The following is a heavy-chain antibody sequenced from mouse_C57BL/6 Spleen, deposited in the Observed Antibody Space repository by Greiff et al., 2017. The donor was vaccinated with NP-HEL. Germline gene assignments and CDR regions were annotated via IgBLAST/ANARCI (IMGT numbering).Heavy chain of an antibody. J-gene: IGHJ2*01. CDR1: GYTFTSYW. CDR2: IDPSDSYT. Sequence: QVQLQQSGAELVMPGASVKLSCKASGYTFTSYWMHWVKQRPGQGLEWIGEIDPSDSYTNSNQKFKGKSTLTVAKSSSTAYMQLSSLTSEDSAVYYSASGGGPFDYWGQGTTLTVSS. D-gene: IGHD3-1*01. CDR3: ASGGGPFDY. V-gene: IGHV1-69*01.